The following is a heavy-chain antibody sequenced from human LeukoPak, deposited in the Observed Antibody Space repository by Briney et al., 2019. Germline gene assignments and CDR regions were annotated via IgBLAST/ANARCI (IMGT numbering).Heavy chain of an antibody. V-gene: IGHV1-18*04. CDR1: GYTFTGYY. CDR2: ITANDGNT. D-gene: IGHD3-10*01. Sequence: ASVKVSCKASGYTFTGYYMHWVRQAPGQGLEWIGWITANDGNTNYPQKLQGRVTITADPSTSTAYMELTTLVSDDTAVYYCAREGLGGAFDIWGQGTMLMVSS. CDR3: AREGLGGAFDI. J-gene: IGHJ3*02.